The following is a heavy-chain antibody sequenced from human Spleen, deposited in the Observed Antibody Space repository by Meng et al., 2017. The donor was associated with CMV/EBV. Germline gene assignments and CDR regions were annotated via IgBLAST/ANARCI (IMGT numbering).Heavy chain of an antibody. J-gene: IGHJ4*02. CDR2: MNPNSGNT. D-gene: IGHD3-22*01. CDR3: ARGPYDSSSYYFDY. V-gene: IGHV1-8*02. Sequence: ASVKVSCKTSGYFFRDHFMHWVRQAPGQGLEWMGWMNPNSGNTGYAQKFQGRVTMTRNTSISTAYMELSSLRSEDTAVYYCARGPYDSSSYYFDYWGQGTLVTVSS. CDR1: GYFFRDHF.